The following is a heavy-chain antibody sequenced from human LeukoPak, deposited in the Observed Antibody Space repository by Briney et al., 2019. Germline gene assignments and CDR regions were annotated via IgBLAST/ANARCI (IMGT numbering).Heavy chain of an antibody. V-gene: IGHV3-23*01. J-gene: IGHJ4*02. CDR2: ISGSGGST. Sequence: GGSLRLSCAASGFTFSSYSMNWVRQAPGKGLEWVSAISGSGGSTYYADSVKGRFTISRDNSKNTLYLQMNSLRAEDTAVYYCAKEGGYSSSWYGGVYWGQGTLVTVSS. D-gene: IGHD6-13*01. CDR1: GFTFSSYS. CDR3: AKEGGYSSSWYGGVY.